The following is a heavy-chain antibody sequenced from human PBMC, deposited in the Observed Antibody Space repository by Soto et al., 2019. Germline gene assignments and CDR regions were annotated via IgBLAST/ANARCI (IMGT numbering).Heavy chain of an antibody. D-gene: IGHD6-19*01. J-gene: IGHJ4*02. CDR2: ISYDGSNK. V-gene: IGHV3-30-3*01. CDR1: GFTFSSYA. CDR3: ARDKSPYSSGWHNRHFDY. Sequence: GGSLRLSCAASGFTFSSYAMHWVRQAPGKGLEWVAVISYDGSNKYYADSVKGRFIISRDNSKNTLYLQMNSLRAEDTAVYYCARDKSPYSSGWHNRHFDYWGQGTLVTVSS.